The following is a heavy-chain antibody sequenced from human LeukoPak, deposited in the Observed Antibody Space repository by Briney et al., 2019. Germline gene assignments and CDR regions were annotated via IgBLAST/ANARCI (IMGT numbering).Heavy chain of an antibody. CDR1: GYTFTSYG. V-gene: IGHV1-46*01. D-gene: IGHD3-22*01. Sequence: ASVKVSCKASGYTFTSYGISWVRQAPGQGLEWMGIINPSGGSTSYAQKFQGRVTMTRDTSISTAYMELSRLRSDDTAVYYCARGREGYYYDSSGYFHYWGQGTLVTVSS. CDR2: INPSGGST. J-gene: IGHJ4*02. CDR3: ARGREGYYYDSSGYFHY.